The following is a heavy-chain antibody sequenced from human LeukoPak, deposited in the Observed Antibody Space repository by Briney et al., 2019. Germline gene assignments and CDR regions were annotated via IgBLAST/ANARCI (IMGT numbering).Heavy chain of an antibody. CDR1: GGSIRNYY. J-gene: IGHJ6*02. V-gene: IGHV4-59*08. CDR3: ARTQNTIFGVVIPNYGMDV. D-gene: IGHD3-3*01. Sequence: PSETLSLTCTVSGGSIRNYYWSWIRQSPGKELEWVGFIYYSGSTNYNPSLKSRVTISVDTSKNQFSLKLSSVTAADTAVYYCARTQNTIFGVVIPNYGMDVWGQGTTVTVSS. CDR2: IYYSGST.